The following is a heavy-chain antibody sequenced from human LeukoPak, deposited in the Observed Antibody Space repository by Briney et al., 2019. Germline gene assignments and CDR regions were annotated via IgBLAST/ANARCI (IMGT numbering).Heavy chain of an antibody. V-gene: IGHV3-53*01. D-gene: IGHD5-18*01. CDR2: IYSGGSA. CDR3: ARGGYSYGFSDY. Sequence: VSVIYSGGSAYYADSVKGRFTISRDTSKNTLYLQMDSLRAEDTAVYYCARGGYSYGFSDYWGQGTLVTVSS. J-gene: IGHJ4*02.